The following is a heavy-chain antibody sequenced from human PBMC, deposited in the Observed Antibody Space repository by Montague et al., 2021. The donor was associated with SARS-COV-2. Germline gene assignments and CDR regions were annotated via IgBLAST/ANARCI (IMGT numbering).Heavy chain of an antibody. J-gene: IGHJ4*02. Sequence: SETLSLTCTLSGGSFSTTRNYWNWIRQPPGKGLEWIGTIYYTETTYYNPAPISGTTYYSTSRKSQVTISVDTSRNQVFLNLRSVTAADTAGYYCSKGVGIGVSDSWGQGTLVTVSS. D-gene: IGHD6-13*01. V-gene: IGHV4-39*01. CDR3: SKGVGIGVSDS. CDR2: IYYTETT. CDR1: GGSFSTTRNY.